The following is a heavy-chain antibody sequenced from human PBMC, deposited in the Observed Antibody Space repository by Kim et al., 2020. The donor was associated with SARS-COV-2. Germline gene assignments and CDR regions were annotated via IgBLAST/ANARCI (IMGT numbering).Heavy chain of an antibody. D-gene: IGHD6-13*01. CDR2: IWYDGSNK. Sequence: GGSLRLSCAASGFTFSSYAMHWVRQAPGKGLEWVAVIWYDGSNKYYVDSVKGRFTISRDNSKNTLYLQMNSLRAEDTAVYYCAKDGGKYSSSWNWFDPWG. CDR3: AKDGGKYSSSWNWFDP. J-gene: IGHJ5*02. CDR1: GFTFSSYA. V-gene: IGHV3-33*06.